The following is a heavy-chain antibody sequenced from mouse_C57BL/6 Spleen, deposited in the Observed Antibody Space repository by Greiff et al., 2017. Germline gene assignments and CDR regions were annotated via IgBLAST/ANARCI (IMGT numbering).Heavy chain of an antibody. D-gene: IGHD2-3*01. J-gene: IGHJ4*01. CDR2: IYPGSGNT. CDR1: GYTFTDYY. Sequence: VKVVESGAELVRPGASVKLSCKASGYTFTDYYINWVKQRPGQGLEWIARIYPGSGNTYYNEKFKGKATLTAEKSSSTAYMQLSSLTSEDSAVYFGERDDGYYEYAWDGWGKETSVTFPS. V-gene: IGHV1-76*01. CDR3: ERDDGYYEYAWDG.